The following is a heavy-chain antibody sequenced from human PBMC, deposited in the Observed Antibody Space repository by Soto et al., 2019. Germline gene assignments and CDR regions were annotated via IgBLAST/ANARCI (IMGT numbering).Heavy chain of an antibody. CDR1: GGSMSSGDYY. D-gene: IGHD2-21*02. Sequence: SETLSLTCSVSGGSMSSGDYYWSWIRQPPGKGLEWIGYIYYSGSTNYNPSLKSRVTISVDTSKNQFSLKLSSVTAADTAVYYCARGYCGGDCYLPDYWGQGTLVTVSS. V-gene: IGHV4-61*08. J-gene: IGHJ4*02. CDR2: IYYSGST. CDR3: ARGYCGGDCYLPDY.